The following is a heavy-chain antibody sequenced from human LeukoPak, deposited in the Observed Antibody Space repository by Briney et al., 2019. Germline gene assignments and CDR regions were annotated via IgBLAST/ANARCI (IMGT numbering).Heavy chain of an antibody. CDR3: AKSYNGYESKPDY. V-gene: IGHV3-23*01. CDR1: GLIFSNAW. Sequence: GGSLRLSCAASGLIFSNAWMNWVRQAPGKGLEWVSSISNSGGRTFYTDSVKGRFTISRDNSKITLYLQMNSLRAEDTAVYYCAKSYNGYESKPDYWGQGTLVTVSS. CDR2: ISNSGGRT. D-gene: IGHD5-12*01. J-gene: IGHJ4*02.